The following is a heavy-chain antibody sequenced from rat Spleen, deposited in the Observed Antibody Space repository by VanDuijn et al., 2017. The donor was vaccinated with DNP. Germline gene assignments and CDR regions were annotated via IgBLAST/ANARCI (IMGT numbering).Heavy chain of an antibody. CDR3: TKTGGNWVAH. D-gene: IGHD1-11*01. Sequence: EVQLVESGGGLVQPGRSLKLSCAASGFTFSDYNMAWVRQAPETGLEWVATISSGGSRTYYPDSVKGRFTISRDSAKSTLYLQMDSLRSEDTATYYCTKTGGNWVAHWGQGTLVTVSS. J-gene: IGHJ3*01. CDR1: GFTFSDYN. CDR2: ISSGGSRT. V-gene: IGHV5-7*01.